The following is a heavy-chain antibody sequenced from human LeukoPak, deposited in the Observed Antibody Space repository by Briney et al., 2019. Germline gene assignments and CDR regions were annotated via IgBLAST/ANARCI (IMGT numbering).Heavy chain of an antibody. CDR3: ARESAAAGTFVY. V-gene: IGHV1-69*05. J-gene: IGHJ4*02. Sequence: ASVKVSCKASGGTFSSYAISWVRQAPGQGLERMGGIIPIFGTTNYVQKFQGRVTITTDESTSTAYMELSSLRSEDTAVYYCARESAAAGTFVYWGQGTLVTVSS. CDR1: GGTFSSYA. D-gene: IGHD6-13*01. CDR2: IIPIFGTT.